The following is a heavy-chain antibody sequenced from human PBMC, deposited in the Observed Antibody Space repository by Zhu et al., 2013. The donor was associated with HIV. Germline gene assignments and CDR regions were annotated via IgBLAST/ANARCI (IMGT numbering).Heavy chain of an antibody. J-gene: IGHJ5*02. Sequence: QIHLVQSGSELKKPGASVKVSCKASGYPFLNHDVTWVRWSPGQGLEWMAWINVHDDTTKFAERFQGRISLTADTSTATVYLELRSLTSDDTGIYFCGRRQYRGTSSGGWFDPWGQGSLIIVSS. D-gene: IGHD3-10*01. CDR3: GRRQYRGTSSGGWFDP. CDR1: GYPFLNHD. V-gene: IGHV1-18*04. CDR2: INVHDDTT.